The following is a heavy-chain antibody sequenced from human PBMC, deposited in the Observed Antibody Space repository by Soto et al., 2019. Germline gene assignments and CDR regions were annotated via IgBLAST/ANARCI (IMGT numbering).Heavy chain of an antibody. D-gene: IGHD2-2*03. Sequence: SETLSLTCTVSGASISSFYWSWIRQPPGKGLEWIGYIYYGGSPNYNPNYRGSTNYNPSLRSRVTISVDTSKNQFSLNLSSVTAADTAVYYCAGYCVSSNCYSWVDPWGQGTLVTVSS. CDR1: GASISSFY. CDR2: IYYGGSPNYNPNYRGST. J-gene: IGHJ5*02. CDR3: AGYCVSSNCYSWVDP. V-gene: IGHV4-59*01.